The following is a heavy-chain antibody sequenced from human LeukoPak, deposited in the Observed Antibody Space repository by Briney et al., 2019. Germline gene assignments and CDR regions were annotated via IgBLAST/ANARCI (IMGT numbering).Heavy chain of an antibody. D-gene: IGHD2-2*01. CDR1: GGTFSSYA. J-gene: IGHJ4*02. CDR3: AVGLNVVVVPAAISDPYYFDY. V-gene: IGHV1-69*13. Sequence: SVKVSCKASGGTFSSYAISWVRQAPGQGLEWMGGIIPIFGTANYAQKFQGRVTITADESTSTAYMELSSLRSEDTAVYYCAVGLNVVVVPAAISDPYYFDYWGQGTLVTVPS. CDR2: IIPIFGTA.